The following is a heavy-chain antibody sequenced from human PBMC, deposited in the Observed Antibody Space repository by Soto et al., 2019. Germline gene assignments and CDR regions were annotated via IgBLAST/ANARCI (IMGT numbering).Heavy chain of an antibody. CDR2: IRNKPNGHTT. CDR1: GFTFSGHY. D-gene: IGHD2-21*02. Sequence: GGSLRLSCEGSGFTFSGHYMDWVRQAPGKGLEWLGRIRNKPNGHTTAYAASVKGRFTISRDDSKNLVYLQMNSLKSEDTALYYCSTPVITAPLFEYWGQGTLVTVSS. J-gene: IGHJ4*02. V-gene: IGHV3-72*01. CDR3: STPVITAPLFEY.